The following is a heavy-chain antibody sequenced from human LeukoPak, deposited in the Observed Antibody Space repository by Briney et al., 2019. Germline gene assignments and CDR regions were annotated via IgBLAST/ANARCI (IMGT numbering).Heavy chain of an antibody. Sequence: GGSRRLSCAASGFTFTSYEMNWVRQAPGKGVEWVSHISISGGNIYYADSVKGRFTISRDNAKNSLYLQMNSLRAGDTAVYYCARIMRGGYFRLLDYWGQGTLVTVSS. CDR2: ISISGGNI. J-gene: IGHJ4*02. CDR3: ARIMRGGYFRLLDY. V-gene: IGHV3-48*03. D-gene: IGHD5-12*01. CDR1: GFTFTSYE.